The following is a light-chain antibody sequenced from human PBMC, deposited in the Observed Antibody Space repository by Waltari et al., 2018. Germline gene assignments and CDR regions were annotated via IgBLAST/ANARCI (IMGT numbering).Light chain of an antibody. Sequence: QAVVTQEPSLTVSPGGTVTHTFGSSSGAPTGRHYPYWFQQKPGQAPRTLIYDTNNKLSWTPARFSGSLLGGKAALTLSGAQPEDEAEYYCWLHHSGAVLFGGGTRLTVL. CDR2: DTN. CDR3: WLHHSGAVL. J-gene: IGLJ2*01. CDR1: SGAPTGRHY. V-gene: IGLV7-46*01.